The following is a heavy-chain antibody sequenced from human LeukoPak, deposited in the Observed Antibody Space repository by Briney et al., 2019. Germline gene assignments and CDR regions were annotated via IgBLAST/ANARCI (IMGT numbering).Heavy chain of an antibody. CDR1: GFSFSTSM. V-gene: IGHV3-23*01. D-gene: IGHD6-13*01. J-gene: IGHJ4*02. Sequence: GGSLGLSCAASGFSFSTSMRSWVRRVPGQGLEWVSTILQDAETTYYADSVRGRFTISRDNFKDTLFLQMSSLRAEDTAVYYCLKGRISEDGLDFWGQGTLVTVSS. CDR3: LKGRISEDGLDF. CDR2: ILQDAETT.